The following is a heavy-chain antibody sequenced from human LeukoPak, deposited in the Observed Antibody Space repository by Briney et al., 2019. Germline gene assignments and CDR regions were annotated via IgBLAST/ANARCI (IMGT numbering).Heavy chain of an antibody. Sequence: GGSLRLSCAASGFTFSSYWMSWVRQAPGKGLEWVSAISGSGGSTYYADSVKGRFTISRDNSKNTLYLQMNSLRAEDTAVYYCATPPEGYCSSTSCYTGDAFDIWGQGTMVTVSS. D-gene: IGHD2-2*02. CDR3: ATPPEGYCSSTSCYTGDAFDI. CDR2: ISGSGGST. CDR1: GFTFSSYW. J-gene: IGHJ3*02. V-gene: IGHV3-23*01.